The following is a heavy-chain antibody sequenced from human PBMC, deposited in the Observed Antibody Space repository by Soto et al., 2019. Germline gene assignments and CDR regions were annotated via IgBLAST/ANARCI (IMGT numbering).Heavy chain of an antibody. CDR1: GFTFSSYA. V-gene: IGHV3-23*01. CDR3: AKGEGYYDSPFDY. Sequence: EVQLLESGGGLVQPGGSLRLSCAASGFTFSSYAMGWVRQAPGKGLEWVSTVGGSGGSTYYADSVKGRFTISRDNSKNTLYLQMNSLRVEDTALYYGAKGEGYYDSPFDYWGQGTLVTVSS. D-gene: IGHD3-22*01. CDR2: VGGSGGST. J-gene: IGHJ4*02.